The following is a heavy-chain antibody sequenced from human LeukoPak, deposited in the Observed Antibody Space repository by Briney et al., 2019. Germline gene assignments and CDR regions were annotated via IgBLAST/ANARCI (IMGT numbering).Heavy chain of an antibody. CDR3: AKGIVVVPAAIRAVATIRDY. D-gene: IGHD2-2*02. Sequence: GGSLRLSCAASGFTFASYAMSWVRQAPGKGLEWVSAISSSGSSTYYADSVKGRFTISRDNSKNTLYLQMNSLRAEDTAVYYCAKGIVVVPAAIRAVATIRDYWGQGTLVTVSS. CDR2: ISSSGSST. J-gene: IGHJ4*02. CDR1: GFTFASYA. V-gene: IGHV3-23*01.